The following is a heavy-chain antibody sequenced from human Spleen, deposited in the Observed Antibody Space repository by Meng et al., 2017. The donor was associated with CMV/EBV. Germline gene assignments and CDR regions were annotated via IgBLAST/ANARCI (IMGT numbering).Heavy chain of an antibody. CDR2: ISVDAVNK. CDR3: VRETICGGGCSSPINFFDS. CDR1: GFTFSRYA. D-gene: IGHD2-21*01. V-gene: IGHV3-30-3*01. Sequence: GESLKISCAASGFTFSRYAIHWVRQAPGKGLEWLTIISVDAVNKYYADSVKGRFSISRDNSKNTLYLQMKSLRPEDTAFYYCVRETICGGGCSSPINFFDSWVQGTLVTVSA. J-gene: IGHJ4*02.